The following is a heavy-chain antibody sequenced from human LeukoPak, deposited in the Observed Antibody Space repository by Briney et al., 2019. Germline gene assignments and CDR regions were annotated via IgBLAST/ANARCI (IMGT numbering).Heavy chain of an antibody. Sequence: PWETLSLTCTVSGGSISSYYWSWIRQHPGKGLEWIGYIYYSGTTDYNPSLKSRVTISVDTSNNQFSLKVSSVTAADTAVYYCARSSGAYRSFDYWGQGTLVPVSS. CDR3: ARSSGAYRSFDY. CDR2: IYYSGTT. J-gene: IGHJ4*02. V-gene: IGHV4-59*01. CDR1: GGSISSYY. D-gene: IGHD1-26*01.